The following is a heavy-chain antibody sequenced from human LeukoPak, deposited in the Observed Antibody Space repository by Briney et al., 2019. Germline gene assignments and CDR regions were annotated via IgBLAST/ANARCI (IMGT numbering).Heavy chain of an antibody. Sequence: ASVKVSCKASGYTFTSYGISWVRQAPGQGLEWMGWISAYNGNTNYAQKLQGRVTITTDTSTSTAYMELRSLRSDDTAVYYCARVPDIVVVVAATICLFDYWGQGTLVTVSS. J-gene: IGHJ4*02. CDR1: GYTFTSYG. CDR2: ISAYNGNT. CDR3: ARVPDIVVVVAATICLFDY. V-gene: IGHV1-18*01. D-gene: IGHD2-15*01.